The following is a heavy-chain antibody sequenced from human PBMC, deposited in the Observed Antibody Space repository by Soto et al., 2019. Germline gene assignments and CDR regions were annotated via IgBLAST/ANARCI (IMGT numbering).Heavy chain of an antibody. CDR2: ISAYNGNT. D-gene: IGHD3-10*01. Sequence: ASVKVSCKASGYTFTSYGISWVRQAPGQGLEWMGWISAYNGNTNYAQKLQGRVTMTTDTATSTAYMELRSLRSDDTVVYYCARDPAPHYYGSGSDWFDPWGQGTLVTVSS. CDR1: GYTFTSYG. V-gene: IGHV1-18*04. J-gene: IGHJ5*02. CDR3: ARDPAPHYYGSGSDWFDP.